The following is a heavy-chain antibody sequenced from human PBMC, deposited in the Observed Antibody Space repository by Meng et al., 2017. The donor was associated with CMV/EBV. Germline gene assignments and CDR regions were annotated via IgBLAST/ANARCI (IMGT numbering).Heavy chain of an antibody. CDR3: VKRLAGYCTGGRCTDY. D-gene: IGHD2-8*02. V-gene: IGHV3-30*18. CDR1: GFIFGTDD. CDR2: ISYDGSNR. J-gene: IGHJ4*02. Sequence: GFIFGTDDMQWVSQAQGKGMEWVAVISYDGSNRDYADSVKGRFTISRDNDKNTLYLQMNSLRPEDTAVYRCVKRLAGYCTGGRCTDYWGQGTLVTVSS.